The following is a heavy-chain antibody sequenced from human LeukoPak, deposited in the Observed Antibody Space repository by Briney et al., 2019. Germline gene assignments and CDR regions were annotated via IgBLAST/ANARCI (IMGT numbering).Heavy chain of an antibody. Sequence: GGSLRLSCAASGLTFSRKYMTWVRQAPGKGLEWVSVIYSGGSTYYADSVKGRFTISRDNSKNTLYLQMNSLRAEDTAVYYCARDTTTTGFSWELDYWGQGTLVTVSS. D-gene: IGHD1-1*01. CDR1: GLTFSRKY. J-gene: IGHJ4*02. CDR3: ARDTTTTGFSWELDY. V-gene: IGHV3-53*01. CDR2: IYSGGST.